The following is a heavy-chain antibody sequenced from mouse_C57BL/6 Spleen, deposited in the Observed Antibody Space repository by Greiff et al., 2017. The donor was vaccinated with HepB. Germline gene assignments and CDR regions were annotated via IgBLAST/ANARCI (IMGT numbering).Heavy chain of an antibody. CDR3: ARREGNYDAD. V-gene: IGHV1-81*01. J-gene: IGHJ3*01. CDR2: IYPRSGNT. D-gene: IGHD2-1*01. Sequence: QVQLQQSGAELARPGASVKLSCTASGYTFTSSGISWVKQRTGQGLEWIGEIYPRSGNTYYNEKFKGTATLTADKSSSTAYMELRSLTSEDSAVYFCARREGNYDADWGQGTLVTVSA. CDR1: GYTFTSSG.